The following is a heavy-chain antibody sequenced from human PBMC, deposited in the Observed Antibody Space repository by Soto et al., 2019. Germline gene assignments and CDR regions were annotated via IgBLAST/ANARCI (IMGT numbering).Heavy chain of an antibody. V-gene: IGHV3-23*01. J-gene: IGHJ6*03. Sequence: EVQLLESGGGLVQPGGSLRLSCVASGFTFSSYAMSWVRQAPGKGLEWVSAISGSGGSTYYADSVKGRFTISRDNSKNTLYLQMNSLRAEDTAVYYCAKDEIAAPWDYYYYMDVWGKGTTVTVSS. D-gene: IGHD6-13*01. CDR1: GFTFSSYA. CDR2: ISGSGGST. CDR3: AKDEIAAPWDYYYYMDV.